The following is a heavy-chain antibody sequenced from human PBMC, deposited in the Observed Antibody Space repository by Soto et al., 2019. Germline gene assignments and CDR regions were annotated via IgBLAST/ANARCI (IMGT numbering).Heavy chain of an antibody. CDR3: ARVEQWLVHWFDP. Sequence: SVKVSCEASGYTFTSYYMHWVRQAPGQGLEWMGIINPSGGSTSYAQKFQGRVTITADKSTSTAYMELSSLRSEDTAVYYCARVEQWLVHWFDPWGQGTLVTVSS. J-gene: IGHJ5*02. V-gene: IGHV1-46*01. CDR1: GYTFTSYY. CDR2: INPSGGST. D-gene: IGHD6-19*01.